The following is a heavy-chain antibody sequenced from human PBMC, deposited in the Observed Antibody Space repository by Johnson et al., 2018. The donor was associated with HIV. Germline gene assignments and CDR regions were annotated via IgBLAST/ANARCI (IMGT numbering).Heavy chain of an antibody. CDR2: ISGSVGST. J-gene: IGHJ3*02. CDR1: GFTFSSYA. V-gene: IGHV3-23*04. D-gene: IGHD6-6*01. CDR3: ASGAYSSSLTFDI. Sequence: MLLVESGGGLVQRGGSMRLSCAASGFTFSSYAMSWVRQAPGKGLEWVSAISGSVGSTYYSDSVKGRFIISRDNSKNTLYLQMNSLRVEDTAVYYCASGAYSSSLTFDIWGQGTMVTVSS.